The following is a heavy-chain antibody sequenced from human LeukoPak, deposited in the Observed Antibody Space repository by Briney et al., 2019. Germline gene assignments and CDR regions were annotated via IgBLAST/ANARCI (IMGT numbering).Heavy chain of an antibody. CDR1: GYTFSDYF. J-gene: IGHJ4*02. Sequence: ASVKVSCKASGYTFSDYFMHWVRQAPGQGLEWMGWISAYSNNTNYAQKFQGRVTMTTDTSTSTAYMEPRSLRSDDTAVYYCARDVGSYSRNLYYFDYWGQGTLVTVSS. V-gene: IGHV1-18*04. CDR2: ISAYSNNT. D-gene: IGHD5-18*01. CDR3: ARDVGSYSRNLYYFDY.